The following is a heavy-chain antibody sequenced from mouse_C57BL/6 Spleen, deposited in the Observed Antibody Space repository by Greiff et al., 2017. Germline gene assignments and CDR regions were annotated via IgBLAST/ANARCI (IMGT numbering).Heavy chain of an antibody. D-gene: IGHD1-1*01. Sequence: QVQLKQPGAELVRPGSSVKLSCKASGYTFTSYWMHWVKQRPIQGLEGIGNIDPPDSETHYNQKFKDKATLTVDKSSSTAYMQLSSLTSEDSAVYYCARWGYGSSWYFDVWGTGTTVTVSS. J-gene: IGHJ1*03. V-gene: IGHV1-52*01. CDR3: ARWGYGSSWYFDV. CDR2: IDPPDSET. CDR1: GYTFTSYW.